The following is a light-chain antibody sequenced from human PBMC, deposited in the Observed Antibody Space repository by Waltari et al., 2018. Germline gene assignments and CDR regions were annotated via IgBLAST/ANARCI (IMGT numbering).Light chain of an antibody. V-gene: IGLV2-14*01. J-gene: IGLJ2*01. CDR2: EVT. CDR1: SSDIGVDNY. Sequence: HSALTQPASVSGSPGQSITISCTGTSSDIGVDNYVSWYQQYPGKAPKVIIYEVTNRPSGVSKRFSGSKSGNTASLTISGLQAEDEADYYCSSYSTISSPVQFGGGTTLTVL. CDR3: SSYSTISSPVQ.